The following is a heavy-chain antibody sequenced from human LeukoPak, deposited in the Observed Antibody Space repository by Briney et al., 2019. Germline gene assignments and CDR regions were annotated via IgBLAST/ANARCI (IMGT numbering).Heavy chain of an antibody. CDR1: GGSFSGYY. CDR2: INHSGST. V-gene: IGHV4-34*01. D-gene: IGHD2-2*01. Sequence: SETLSLTCAVYGGSFSGYYWSWIRQPPGKGLEWIGEINHSGSTNYNPSLKSRVTMSVDTSKNQFSLKLSSVTAADTAVYYCARDLIVVVPAAMDYYYYYMDVWGKGTTVTVSS. CDR3: ARDLIVVVPAAMDYYYYYMDV. J-gene: IGHJ6*03.